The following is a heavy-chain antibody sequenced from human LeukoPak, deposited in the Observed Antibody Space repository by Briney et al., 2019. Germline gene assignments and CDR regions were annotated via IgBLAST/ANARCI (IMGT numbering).Heavy chain of an antibody. V-gene: IGHV4-39*01. D-gene: IGHD3-22*01. CDR2: ISYSGST. CDR3: ARLNYYDNSGYYTQPKFDY. Sequence: SETLSLTCAVSADSFSSSRYYWSWIRQPPGKGLKWIGTISYSGSTYYNPSLKSRVTISVDTSKNQFSLKLTSVSAADTAVYFCARLNYYDNSGYYTQPKFDYWGQGTLVTVSS. CDR1: ADSFSSSRYY. J-gene: IGHJ4*02.